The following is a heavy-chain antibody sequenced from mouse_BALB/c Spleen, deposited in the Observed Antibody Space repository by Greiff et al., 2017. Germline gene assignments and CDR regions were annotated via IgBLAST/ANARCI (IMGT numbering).Heavy chain of an antibody. CDR2: ISYSGST. Sequence: EVQLQQSGPSLVKPSQTLSLTCSVTGDSITSGYWNWIRKFPGNKLEYMGYISYSGSTYYNPSLKSRIFITRDTSKNQYYLQLNSVTTEDTATYYCARSPYDYDAWFAYWGQGTLVTVSA. J-gene: IGHJ3*01. D-gene: IGHD2-4*01. CDR3: ARSPYDYDAWFAY. V-gene: IGHV3-8*02. CDR1: GDSITSGY.